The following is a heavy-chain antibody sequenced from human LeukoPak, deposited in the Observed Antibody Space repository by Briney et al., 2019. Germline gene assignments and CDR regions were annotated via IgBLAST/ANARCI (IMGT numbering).Heavy chain of an antibody. Sequence: ASVKVSCKASGYTFTGYYMHWVRQAPGQGLEWMGWINPNSGGTNYAQKFRGRVTMTRDTSISTAYMELSRLRSDDTAVYYCARAEASSSRYSNWFDPWGQGTLVTVSS. D-gene: IGHD6-13*01. J-gene: IGHJ5*02. CDR3: ARAEASSSRYSNWFDP. CDR2: INPNSGGT. CDR1: GYTFTGYY. V-gene: IGHV1-2*02.